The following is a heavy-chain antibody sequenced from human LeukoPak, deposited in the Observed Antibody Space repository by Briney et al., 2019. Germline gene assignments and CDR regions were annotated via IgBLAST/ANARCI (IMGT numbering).Heavy chain of an antibody. V-gene: IGHV3-48*03. J-gene: IGHJ4*02. Sequence: GGPLRLSCAASGFTFSSYEMNWVRQAPGKGLEWVSYISSSGSTIYYADSVKGRFTISRDNAKNSLYLQMNSLRAEDTAVYYCARESGSAGDFDYWGQGTLVTVSS. CDR1: GFTFSSYE. D-gene: IGHD1-26*01. CDR2: ISSSGSTI. CDR3: ARESGSAGDFDY.